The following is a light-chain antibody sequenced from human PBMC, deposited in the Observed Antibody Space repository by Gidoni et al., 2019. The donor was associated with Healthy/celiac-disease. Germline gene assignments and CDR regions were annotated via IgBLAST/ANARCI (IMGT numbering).Light chain of an antibody. CDR2: AAS. Sequence: DIQMTQSPSSLSASVGDRVTITCRASQSISSYLNWYQQKPGKAPKLLIYAASSLQSGVPSRFSGSGSGTDFTLTISSLQPEDFATYYCQQSYSTPPYTFGXGTKLEIK. CDR1: QSISSY. CDR3: QQSYSTPPYT. V-gene: IGKV1-39*01. J-gene: IGKJ2*01.